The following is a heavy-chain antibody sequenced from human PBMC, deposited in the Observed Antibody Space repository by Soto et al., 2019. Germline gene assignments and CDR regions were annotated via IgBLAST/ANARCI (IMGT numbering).Heavy chain of an antibody. CDR2: ISSSSSTI. J-gene: IGHJ6*02. V-gene: IGHV3-48*02. CDR3: ARARYLSILPYYYGMDV. Sequence: EVQLVESGGGLVQPGGSLRLSCAASGFTFSSYSMNWVRQAPGKGLEWVSYISSSSSTIYYAESVKGRFTISRDNAKNSVYLQRYSLRDEGTAVYYCARARYLSILPYYYGMDVWGQGTTVTVSS. D-gene: IGHD3-10*01. CDR1: GFTFSSYS.